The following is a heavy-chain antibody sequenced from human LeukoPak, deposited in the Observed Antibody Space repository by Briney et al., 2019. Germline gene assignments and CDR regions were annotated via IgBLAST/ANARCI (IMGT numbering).Heavy chain of an antibody. V-gene: IGHV4-38-2*01. D-gene: IGHD1-26*01. J-gene: IGHJ6*03. CDR2: IYRSGST. CDR1: GFTFSNAW. Sequence: GSLRLSCVVSGFTFSNAWMSWIRQAPGKGLEWIGTIYRSGSTYYNPSLRGRVTISVDTSKNQFSLKLTSVTAADTAVYYCARTGAGYYYYYMDVWGNGTTVTVSS. CDR3: ARTGAGYYYYYMDV.